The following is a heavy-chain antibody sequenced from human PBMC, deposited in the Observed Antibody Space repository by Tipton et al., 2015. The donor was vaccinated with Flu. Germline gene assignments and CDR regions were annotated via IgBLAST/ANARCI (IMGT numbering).Heavy chain of an antibody. D-gene: IGHD4-11*01. CDR1: GDSIGSPYF. J-gene: IGHJ5*01. Sequence: LRLSCSVSGDSIGSPYFWGWIRKPPGGGLEWIGNVHRSGNGYYKPSLKSRVSISVDTSKNQFSLELTPVTAADTAVYYCARRDYSNYVSEPHNWFDPWGQGILVTVSS. CDR2: VHRSGNG. CDR3: ARRDYSNYVSEPHNWFDP. V-gene: IGHV4-38-2*01.